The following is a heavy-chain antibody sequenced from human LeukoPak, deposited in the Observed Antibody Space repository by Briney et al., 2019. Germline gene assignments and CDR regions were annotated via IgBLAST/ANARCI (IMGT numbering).Heavy chain of an antibody. CDR2: ISWNSGSI. CDR1: GFTFDDYA. D-gene: IGHD2-2*01. V-gene: IGHV3-9*01. CDR3: AKGRLKFSLLLLLCLCPGVESQLRTPIDY. Sequence: GGSLRLSCAASGFTFDDYAMHWVRQAPGKGLEWVSGISWNSGSIGYADSVKGRFTISRDNAKNSLYLQMNSLRAEDTALYYCAKGRLKFSLLLLLCLCPGVESQLRTPIDYCGQATLVTASS. J-gene: IGHJ4*02.